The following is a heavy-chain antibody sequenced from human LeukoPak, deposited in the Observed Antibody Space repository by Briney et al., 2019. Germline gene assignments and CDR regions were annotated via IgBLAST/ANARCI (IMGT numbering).Heavy chain of an antibody. J-gene: IGHJ4*02. CDR2: INAGNGNT. CDR3: ARDNDSRDPPHFDY. D-gene: IGHD3-16*01. Sequence: ASVKVSCKASGYTFTSYAMHWVRQAPGQRLEWMGWINAGNGNTKYSQEFQGRVTITGDTSASTAYMELSSLRSEDTAVYYCARDNDSRDPPHFDYWGQGTLVTVSS. CDR1: GYTFTSYA. V-gene: IGHV1-3*03.